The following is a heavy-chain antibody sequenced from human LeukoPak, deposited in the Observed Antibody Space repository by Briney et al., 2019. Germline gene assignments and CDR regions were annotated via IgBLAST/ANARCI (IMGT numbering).Heavy chain of an antibody. CDR1: NGPISSYY. J-gene: IGHJ4*02. D-gene: IGHD6-13*01. CDR3: AGRGAAAGTLDY. V-gene: IGHV4-59*01. CDR2: SYYTGST. Sequence: SETLSLTCTVSNGPISSYYWSWIRQPPGKGLEWIGYSYYTGSTNYNPSLQSRVTISVDTSKNQFSLKLNSVTAADTAVYYCAGRGAAAGTLDYWGQGTLVTVSS.